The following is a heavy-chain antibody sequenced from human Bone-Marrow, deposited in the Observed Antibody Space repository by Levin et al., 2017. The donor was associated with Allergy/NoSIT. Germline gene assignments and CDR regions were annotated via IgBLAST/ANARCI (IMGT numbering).Heavy chain of an antibody. V-gene: IGHV3-9*01. CDR3: AKDNGRYSHGYSFDF. J-gene: IGHJ4*02. CDR2: ISWNSGRI. D-gene: IGHD5-18*01. Sequence: GGSLRLSCAASGFRFGDYAMFWVRQPPGKGLEWVAGISWNSGRIDYADSVKGRFIISRDNAGNSLSLQMNSLSPEDSALYYCAKDNGRYSHGYSFDFWGQGTLVTVSS. CDR1: GFRFGDYA.